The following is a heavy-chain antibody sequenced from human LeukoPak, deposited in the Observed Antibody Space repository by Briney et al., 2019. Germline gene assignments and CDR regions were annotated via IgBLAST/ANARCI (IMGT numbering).Heavy chain of an antibody. Sequence: GGSLRLSCAASGFTFSTYNMNWVRQAPGKGLEWVSYISSSGTTIYYADSVKGRFTISRDNAKNSLYLQMNSLRAEDTAVYYCARRYGSSDYWGQGTLVTVSS. CDR2: ISSSGTTI. V-gene: IGHV3-48*04. D-gene: IGHD3-10*01. CDR1: GFTFSTYN. J-gene: IGHJ4*02. CDR3: ARRYGSSDY.